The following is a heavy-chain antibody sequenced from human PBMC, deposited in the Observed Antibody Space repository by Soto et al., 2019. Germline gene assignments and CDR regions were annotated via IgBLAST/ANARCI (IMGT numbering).Heavy chain of an antibody. CDR1: GGSISSSSYY. CDR2: IYYSGST. D-gene: IGHD1-26*01. CDR3: ARKSGDYYSYGTDV. V-gene: IGHV4-39*01. J-gene: IGHJ6*02. Sequence: SETLSLTCTVSGGSISSSSYYWGWIRQPPGKGLEWIGSIYYSGSTYYNPSLKSRVTISVDTSKNQFSLKLSSVTAADTAVYYCARKSGDYYSYGTDVWGQGTTATVSS.